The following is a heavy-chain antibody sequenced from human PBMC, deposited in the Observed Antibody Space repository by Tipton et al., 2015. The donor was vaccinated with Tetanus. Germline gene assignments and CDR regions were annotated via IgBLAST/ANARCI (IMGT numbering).Heavy chain of an antibody. V-gene: IGHV1-18*01. CDR1: GYTFNTFG. J-gene: IGHJ4*02. D-gene: IGHD6-19*01. Sequence: QLVQSGPEVKKPGASVKVSCKASGYTFNTFGISWVRQAPGQGLEWMGWISVYNGNTNYAQNVQGRVTMTTDTPTSTAYMELRSLRSDDTAVYYCARVPTNPLAVDRPTDYWGQGTLVTVSS. CDR3: ARVPTNPLAVDRPTDY. CDR2: ISVYNGNT.